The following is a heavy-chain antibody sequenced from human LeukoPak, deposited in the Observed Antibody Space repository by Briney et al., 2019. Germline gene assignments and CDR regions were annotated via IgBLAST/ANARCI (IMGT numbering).Heavy chain of an antibody. D-gene: IGHD3-9*01. CDR1: GYTFTSYD. CDR2: MNPNSGNT. Sequence: ASLKVSCKASGYTFTSYDINWVRQATGQGREWMGWMNPNSGNTGYAQTFQGRVTMTRNTSISTAYMELSSLRSEDTAVYYCARPTYYDILTGYYTDDAFDIWGQGTMVTVSS. V-gene: IGHV1-8*01. J-gene: IGHJ3*02. CDR3: ARPTYYDILTGYYTDDAFDI.